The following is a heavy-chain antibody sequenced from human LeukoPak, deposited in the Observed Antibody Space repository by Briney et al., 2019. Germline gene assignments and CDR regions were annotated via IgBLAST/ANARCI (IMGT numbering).Heavy chain of an antibody. CDR3: AKVPYDILTGYGIHYFDY. D-gene: IGHD3-9*01. CDR2: ISGSGGSI. J-gene: IGHJ4*02. CDR1: GFTFSSYA. V-gene: IGHV3-23*01. Sequence: GGSLRLSCAASGFTFSSYAMSWVRQAPGKGLEWVSAISGSGGSIYYADSVKGRFTISRDNSKNTLYLQMNSLRAEDTAVYYCAKVPYDILTGYGIHYFDYWGQGTLVTVSS.